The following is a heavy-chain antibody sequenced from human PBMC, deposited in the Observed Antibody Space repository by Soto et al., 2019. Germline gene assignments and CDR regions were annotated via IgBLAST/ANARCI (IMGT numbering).Heavy chain of an antibody. D-gene: IGHD3-10*01. CDR2: VSGDGYAS. Sequence: EVRLLESGGGLVQPGGSLRLSCAGSGFTFSSNAMSWVRQAPGKGLVWVSSVSGDGYASDYADSVKGRFTVSRHNSKNTLYLQMNSLRAEDTAVYYCAKRHYYGSGSFALATWGQGTLVTVSS. V-gene: IGHV3-23*01. CDR3: AKRHYYGSGSFALAT. CDR1: GFTFSSNA. J-gene: IGHJ4*03.